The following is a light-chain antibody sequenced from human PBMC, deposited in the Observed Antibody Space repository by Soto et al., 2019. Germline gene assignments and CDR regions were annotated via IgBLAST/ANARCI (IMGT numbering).Light chain of an antibody. CDR1: QSVGSNC. J-gene: IGKJ1*01. CDR3: RQYDSSPRT. V-gene: IGKV3-20*01. Sequence: EIVLTQSPGTLSLSPGDRATLSCRASQSVGSNCLAWYQQKSGQSPRLLISGASFRASGIPDRFSGSGSGTDFTLTIRRLEPEDFAMYFCRQYDSSPRTFGQGTKVEIK. CDR2: GAS.